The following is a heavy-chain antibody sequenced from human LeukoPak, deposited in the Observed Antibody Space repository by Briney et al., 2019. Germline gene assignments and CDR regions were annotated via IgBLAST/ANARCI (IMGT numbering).Heavy chain of an antibody. V-gene: IGHV4-31*09. CDR2: IYHSGST. CDR1: GGSISSGGYY. J-gene: IGHJ5*02. D-gene: IGHD3-3*01. CDR3: AGTYYDFWSGLPLPNWFDP. Sequence: SETLSLTCTVSGGSISSGGYYWSWIRQHPGKGLEWIGYIYHSGSTNYNPSLKSRVTISVDKSKNQFSLKLSSVTAADAAVYYCAGTYYDFWSGLPLPNWFDPWGQGTLVTVSS.